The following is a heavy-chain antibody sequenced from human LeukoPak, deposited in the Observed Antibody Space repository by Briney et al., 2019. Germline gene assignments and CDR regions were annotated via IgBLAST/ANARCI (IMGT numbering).Heavy chain of an antibody. J-gene: IGHJ4*02. CDR2: ISTSSTYI. Sequence: GGSLRLSCAASGFTFSSYSMNWVRQAPGKGLEWVSSISTSSTYIYYADSVKGRFTISKDNAKNSLYLQMNSLRAEDAAVYYCARDPPFIIGTTFFDYWGQGTLVTVSS. V-gene: IGHV3-21*01. CDR3: ARDPPFIIGTTFFDY. D-gene: IGHD1-20*01. CDR1: GFTFSSYS.